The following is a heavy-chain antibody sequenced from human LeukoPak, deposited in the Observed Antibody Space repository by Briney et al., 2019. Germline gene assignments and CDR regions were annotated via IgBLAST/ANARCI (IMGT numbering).Heavy chain of an antibody. V-gene: IGHV3-48*02. CDR1: GFTFSTYS. J-gene: IGHJ4*02. CDR2: ISSSSITI. CDR3: ARDKTAAIDY. D-gene: IGHD2-2*01. Sequence: PGGPLRLSCAASGFTFSTYSMNWVRQAPGKGLEWVSYISSSSITIYYADSVKGRFTISRDNAKNSLFLQMNSLRDEDTAVYYCARDKTAAIDYWGQGTLVTVS.